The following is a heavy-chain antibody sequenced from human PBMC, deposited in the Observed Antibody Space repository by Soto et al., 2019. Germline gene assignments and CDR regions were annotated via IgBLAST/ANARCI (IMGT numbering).Heavy chain of an antibody. CDR1: GYTFTSYG. CDR2: ISAYNGNT. Sequence: ASVKVSCKASGYTFTSYGISWVRQAPGQGLEWMGWISAYNGNTNYAQKLQGRVTMTTDTSTSTAYMELRSLRSDDTAVYYCARDAIYSSSWYVIPPPRRRIFDYWGQGTLVTVSS. D-gene: IGHD6-13*01. V-gene: IGHV1-18*01. CDR3: ARDAIYSSSWYVIPPPRRRIFDY. J-gene: IGHJ4*02.